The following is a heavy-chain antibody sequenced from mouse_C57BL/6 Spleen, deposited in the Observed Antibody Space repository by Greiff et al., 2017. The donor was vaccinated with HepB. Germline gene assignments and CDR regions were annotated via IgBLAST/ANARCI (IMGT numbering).Heavy chain of an antibody. CDR2: IYPRSGNT. CDR3: ASSYYSGVAY. CDR1: GYTFTSYG. Sequence: QVHVKQSGAELARPGASVKLSCKASGYTFTSYGTSWVKQRTGQGLEWIGEIYPRSGNTYYNEKFKGKATLNADKSSSTAYMGLRSLTSEDSAFYFCASSYYSGVAYCGQGTLVTVSA. D-gene: IGHD2-12*01. J-gene: IGHJ3*01. V-gene: IGHV1-81*01.